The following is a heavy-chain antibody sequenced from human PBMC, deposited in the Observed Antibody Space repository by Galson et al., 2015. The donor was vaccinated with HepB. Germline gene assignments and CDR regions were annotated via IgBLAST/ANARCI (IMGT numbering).Heavy chain of an antibody. Sequence: SLRLSCAASGFTFSSYSMNWVRQAPGKGLEWVSSISSSSYIYYADSVKGRFTISRDNAKNSLYLQMNSLRAEDTAVYYCARDVTTVTTGLLDYWGQGTLVTVSS. D-gene: IGHD4-11*01. J-gene: IGHJ4*02. CDR3: ARDVTTVTTGLLDY. CDR2: ISSSSYI. V-gene: IGHV3-21*01. CDR1: GFTFSSYS.